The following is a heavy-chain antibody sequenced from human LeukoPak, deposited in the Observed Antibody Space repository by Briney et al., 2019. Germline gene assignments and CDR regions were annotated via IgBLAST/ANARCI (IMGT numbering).Heavy chain of an antibody. Sequence: GGSLRLSCAASGFTFYNYAMSWVRQAPGKGLEWVSALIDSGDTTYYADSVEGRFTISRDNTRNTLYLQMNSLRDEDTGVYYCAIMHGYYDGSGFWVQWGQGTLVTVSS. D-gene: IGHD3-22*01. CDR3: AIMHGYYDGSGFWVQ. CDR1: GFTFYNYA. J-gene: IGHJ4*02. CDR2: LIDSGDTT. V-gene: IGHV3-23*01.